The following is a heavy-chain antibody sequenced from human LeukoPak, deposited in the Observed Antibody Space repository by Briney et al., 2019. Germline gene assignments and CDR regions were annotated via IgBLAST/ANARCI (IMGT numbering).Heavy chain of an antibody. CDR3: ARCLRSGRKEYYYYMDV. D-gene: IGHD1-26*01. Sequence: ASVKVSCKASGYTFTSYAMHWVRQAPGQRLEWMGWINAGNGNTKYSQEFQGRVTITRDTSASTAYMELSSLRAEDMAVYYCARCLRSGRKEYYYYMDVWGKGTTVTVSS. CDR2: INAGNGNT. CDR1: GYTFTSYA. J-gene: IGHJ6*03. V-gene: IGHV1-3*03.